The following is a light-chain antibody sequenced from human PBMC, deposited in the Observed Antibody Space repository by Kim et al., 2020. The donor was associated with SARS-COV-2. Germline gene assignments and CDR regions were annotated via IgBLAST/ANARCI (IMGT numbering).Light chain of an antibody. V-gene: IGKV1-5*01. Sequence: SASVGDGVTITCRASQSISRWVAWYQQKPGKAPKLLIYDASSLESGVPSRFSGSGSGTEFTLTISSLQPDDFATYYCQQYNSYSGTFGQGTKLEI. CDR3: QQYNSYSGT. CDR1: QSISRW. J-gene: IGKJ2*01. CDR2: DAS.